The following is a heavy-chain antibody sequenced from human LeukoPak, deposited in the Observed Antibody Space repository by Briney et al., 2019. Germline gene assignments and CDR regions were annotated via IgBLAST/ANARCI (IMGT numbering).Heavy chain of an antibody. CDR3: AKDQYSSSYYFDY. CDR1: GFTFTNYG. J-gene: IGHJ4*02. Sequence: GGSLRLSCSASGFTFTNYGIHLVRQAPGKGLEWVALIWYDGSNDFYADSVKGRFTISRDNSKNTLYLQMNSLRAEDTAVYYCAKDQYSSSYYFDYWGQGTLVTVSS. CDR2: IWYDGSND. V-gene: IGHV3-30*02. D-gene: IGHD6-6*01.